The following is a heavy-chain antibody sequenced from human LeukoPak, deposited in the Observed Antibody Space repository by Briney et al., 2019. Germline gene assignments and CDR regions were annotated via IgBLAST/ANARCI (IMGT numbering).Heavy chain of an antibody. CDR2: IYHSGST. Sequence: SETLSLTCTVSGGSISSGGYYWSWIRQPPGKGLEWIGYIYHSGSTYYNPSLKSRVTISVDRSKNQFSLKLSSVTAADTAVYYCAREGIAAVEGYYFDYWGQGTLVTVSS. D-gene: IGHD6-13*01. J-gene: IGHJ4*02. CDR3: AREGIAAVEGYYFDY. V-gene: IGHV4-30-2*01. CDR1: GGSISSGGYY.